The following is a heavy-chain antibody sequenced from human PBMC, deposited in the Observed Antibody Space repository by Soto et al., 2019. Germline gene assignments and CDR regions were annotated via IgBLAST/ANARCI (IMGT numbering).Heavy chain of an antibody. Sequence: EVHLVESGGGLVQPGGSLRLSCAASAFSFSSYWMSWVRQAPGKGLEWVANIKQDGTEQYYVDSVKGRFTISRDNAKNSVYLQMTSLGAGDTAVYYCARIGWGYDSVWGRYFAHWGQGTRVTVSS. D-gene: IGHD3-16*01. CDR2: IKQDGTEQ. CDR3: ARIGWGYDSVWGRYFAH. V-gene: IGHV3-7*01. J-gene: IGHJ4*02. CDR1: AFSFSSYW.